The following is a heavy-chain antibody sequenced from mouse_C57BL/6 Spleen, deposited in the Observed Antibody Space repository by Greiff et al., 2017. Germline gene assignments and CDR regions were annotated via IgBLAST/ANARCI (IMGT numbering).Heavy chain of an antibody. J-gene: IGHJ3*01. CDR2: ISGGGGNT. CDR3: AGYTAWFAY. D-gene: IGHD2-2*01. V-gene: IGHV5-9*01. Sequence: DVKLVESGGGLVKPGGSLKLSCAASGFTFSSYTMSWVRQTPEKRLEWVATISGGGGNTYYPDSVKGRFTISRDNAKNTLYLQMSSLRSEDTALYYCAGYTAWFAYWGQGTLVTVSA. CDR1: GFTFSSYT.